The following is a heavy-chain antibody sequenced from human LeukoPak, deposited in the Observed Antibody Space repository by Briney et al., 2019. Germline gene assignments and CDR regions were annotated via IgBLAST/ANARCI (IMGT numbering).Heavy chain of an antibody. CDR1: GGSISSYY. CDR2: IYYSGST. V-gene: IGHV4-59*01. CDR3: ASARGYSYGYTYYYGMDV. Sequence: SETLSLTCTVSGGSISSYYWSWLRQPPGKGLEWIGYIYYSGSTNYNPSLKSRVTISVDTSKNQFSLKLSSVTAADTAVYYCASARGYSYGYTYYYGMDVWGQGTTVTVSS. J-gene: IGHJ6*02. D-gene: IGHD5-18*01.